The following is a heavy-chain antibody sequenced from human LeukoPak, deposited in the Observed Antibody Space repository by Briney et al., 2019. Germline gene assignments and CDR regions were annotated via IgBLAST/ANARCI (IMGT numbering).Heavy chain of an antibody. D-gene: IGHD3-10*01. CDR3: ARESDMVRGVIGAFDI. Sequence: ASVKVSCKASGYTFTSYGISWVRQAPGQGLEWMGWISAYNGNTNYAQKLQGRVTMTTDTSTSTAYMELRSLRSDDTAVYYCARESDMVRGVIGAFDIWGQGTMVTVSS. J-gene: IGHJ3*02. CDR1: GYTFTSYG. CDR2: ISAYNGNT. V-gene: IGHV1-18*01.